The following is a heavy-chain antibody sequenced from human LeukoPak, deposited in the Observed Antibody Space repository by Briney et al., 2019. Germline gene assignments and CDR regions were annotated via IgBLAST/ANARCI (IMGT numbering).Heavy chain of an antibody. CDR1: GGSIGIYY. Sequence: SETLSLTCTVSGGSIGIYYWSWVRQSPGKGLEWIGYIYVTGNRYNPYLQSRVTISVDTSRNQFFLKMSSVTVADTAVYYCARHIGGGIEDMDVWGKGTKVTVSS. CDR2: IYVTGN. J-gene: IGHJ6*03. D-gene: IGHD3-16*02. V-gene: IGHV4-59*08. CDR3: ARHIGGGIEDMDV.